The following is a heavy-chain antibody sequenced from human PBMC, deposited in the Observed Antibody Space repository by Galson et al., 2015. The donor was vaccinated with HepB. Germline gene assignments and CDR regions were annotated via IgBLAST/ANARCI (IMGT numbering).Heavy chain of an antibody. V-gene: IGHV1-69*04. CDR2: IIPILGIA. J-gene: IGHJ6*02. Sequence: SVKVSCKASGGTFSSYTISWVRQAPGQGLEWMGRIIPILGIANYAQKFQGRVTITADKSTSTAYMELSSLRSEDTAVYYCARDPRFGEFHLRYYGMDVWGQGTTVTVSS. D-gene: IGHD3-10*01. CDR1: GGTFSSYT. CDR3: ARDPRFGEFHLRYYGMDV.